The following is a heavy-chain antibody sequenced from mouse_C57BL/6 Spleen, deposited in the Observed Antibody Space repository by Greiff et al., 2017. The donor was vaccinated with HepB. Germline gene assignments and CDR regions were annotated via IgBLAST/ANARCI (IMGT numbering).Heavy chain of an antibody. D-gene: IGHD4-1*01. Sequence: QVQLQQPGAELVKPGASVKLSCKASGYTFTSYWMHWVKQRPGQGLEWIGMIHPNSGSTNYNEKFKSKATLTVDKSSSTAYMQLSSLTSEDSAIYYCARSLTGTLVDYWGQGTTLTVSS. J-gene: IGHJ2*01. CDR2: IHPNSGST. V-gene: IGHV1-64*01. CDR3: ARSLTGTLVDY. CDR1: GYTFTSYW.